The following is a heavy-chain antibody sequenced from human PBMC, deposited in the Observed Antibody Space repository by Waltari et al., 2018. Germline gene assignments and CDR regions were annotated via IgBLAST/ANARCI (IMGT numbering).Heavy chain of an antibody. CDR1: GYTFTTYA. CDR2: INAGNGNT. Sequence: QVQLVQSGAEVKKPGASVKVSCKASGYTFTTYAMHWVRQAPGQRLEWMGWINAGNGNTKDSQKFQGRVTITRDTSASTAYMELSSLRSEDTAVYYCARGVGWELLPLDYWGQGTLVIVSS. V-gene: IGHV1-3*01. CDR3: ARGVGWELLPLDY. J-gene: IGHJ4*02. D-gene: IGHD1-26*01.